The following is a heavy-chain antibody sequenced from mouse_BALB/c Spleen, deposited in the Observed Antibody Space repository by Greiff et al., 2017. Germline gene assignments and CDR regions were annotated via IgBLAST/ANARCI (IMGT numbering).Heavy chain of an antibody. CDR2: ISSGGSYT. J-gene: IGHJ4*01. D-gene: IGHD2-3*01. CDR3: ARGGYDGYSLAMDY. Sequence: EVKLVESGGGLVKPGGSLKLSCAASGFTFSSYAMSWVRQTPEKRLEWVATISSGGSYTYYPDSVKGRFTISRDNAKNTLYLQMSSLRSEDTAMYYCARGGYDGYSLAMDYWGQGTSVTVSS. V-gene: IGHV5-9-3*01. CDR1: GFTFSSYA.